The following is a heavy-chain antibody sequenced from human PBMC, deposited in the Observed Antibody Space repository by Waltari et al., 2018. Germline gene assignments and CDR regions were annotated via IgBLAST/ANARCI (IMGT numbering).Heavy chain of an antibody. J-gene: IGHJ5*02. CDR3: ARATMIVVAPRHRWFDP. CDR1: GGSFSGYY. V-gene: IGHV4-34*01. Sequence: QVQLQQWGAGLLTPSETLSLTCAVYGGSFSGYYWSWIRQPPGKGLEWIGEINHSGSTNYNPSLKSRVTISVDTSKNQFSLKLSSVTAADTAVYYCARATMIVVAPRHRWFDPWGQGTLVTVSS. CDR2: INHSGST. D-gene: IGHD3-22*01.